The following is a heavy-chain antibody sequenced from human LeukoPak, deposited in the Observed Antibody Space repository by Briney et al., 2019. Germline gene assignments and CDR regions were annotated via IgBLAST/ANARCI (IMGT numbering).Heavy chain of an antibody. CDR2: ICPDGTVT. CDR1: GFTFSSYA. Sequence: GGSLRLSCAASGFTFSSYAMSWVRQAPGKGPMWVSRICPDGTVTNYADSVKARFIISRDNARNTVYLQMNSLRVEDTAVYYCVRDFRSADYWGQGTLVTVSS. J-gene: IGHJ4*02. V-gene: IGHV3-74*01. CDR3: VRDFRSADY.